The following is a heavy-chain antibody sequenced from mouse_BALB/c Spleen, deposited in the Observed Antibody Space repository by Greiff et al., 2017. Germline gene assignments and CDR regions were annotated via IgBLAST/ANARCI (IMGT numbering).Heavy chain of an antibody. CDR1: GYTFTSYW. V-gene: IGHV1-5*01. J-gene: IGHJ4*01. CDR2: IYPGNSDT. CDR3: TYYDYGGDAMDY. Sequence: VQLQQSGTVLARPGASVKMSCKASGYTFTSYWMHWVKQRPGQGLEWIGAIYPGNSDTSYNQKFKGKAKLTAVTSTSTAYMELSSLTNEDSAVYYCTYYDYGGDAMDYWGQGTSVTVSS. D-gene: IGHD2-4*01.